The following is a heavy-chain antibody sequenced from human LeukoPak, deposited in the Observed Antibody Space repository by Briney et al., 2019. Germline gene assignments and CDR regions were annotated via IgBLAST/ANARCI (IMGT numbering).Heavy chain of an antibody. CDR2: ISYDGSNK. CDR1: GFTYSSYA. V-gene: IGHV3-30*04. D-gene: IGHD3-16*01. J-gene: IGHJ3*02. CDR3: AREPRIMITFGGVMRNAFDI. Sequence: GGSLRLSCAASGFTYSSYAMHWVRQAPGKGLEWVAVISYDGSNKYYADSVKGRFTISRDNSKNTLYLQMNSLRAEDTAVYYCAREPRIMITFGGVMRNAFDIWGQGTMVTVSS.